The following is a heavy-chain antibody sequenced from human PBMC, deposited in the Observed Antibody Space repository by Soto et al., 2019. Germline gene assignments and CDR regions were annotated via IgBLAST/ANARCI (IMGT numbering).Heavy chain of an antibody. V-gene: IGHV3-21*01. D-gene: IGHD2-2*01. Sequence: AVPLILWWAASGVTFRSLSMNWVRQAPGKGLEWVSSISSSSSYIYYADSVKGRFTISRDNAKNSLYLQMNSLRAEDTAVYYCAREEDIVVVPAAPDYWGKGTLVTVSS. CDR3: AREEDIVVVPAAPDY. CDR1: GVTFRSLS. CDR2: ISSSSSYI. J-gene: IGHJ4*02.